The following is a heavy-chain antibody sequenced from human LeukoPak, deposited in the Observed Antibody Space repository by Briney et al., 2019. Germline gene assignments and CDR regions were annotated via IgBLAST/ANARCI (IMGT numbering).Heavy chain of an antibody. CDR3: AKDGAYYDSSGYGMDV. Sequence: GRSLRLSCAASGFTFSSYAMSWVRQAPGKGLEWVSAISGSGGSTYYADSVKGRFTISRDNSKNTLYLQMNSLRAEDTAVYYCAKDGAYYDSSGYGMDVWGQGTTVTVSS. CDR1: GFTFSSYA. J-gene: IGHJ6*02. D-gene: IGHD3-22*01. V-gene: IGHV3-23*01. CDR2: ISGSGGST.